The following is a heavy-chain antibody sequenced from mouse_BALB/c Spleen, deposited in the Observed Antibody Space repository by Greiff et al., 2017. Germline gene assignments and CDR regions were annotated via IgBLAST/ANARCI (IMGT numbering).Heavy chain of an antibody. Sequence: LKQPGSELVRPGASVKLSCKASGYTFTSYWMHWVKQRPGQGLEWIGNIYPGSGSTNYDEKFKSKATLTVDTSSSTAYMQLSSLTSEDSAVYYCTRKDSWFAYWGQGTLVTVSA. CDR1: GYTFTSYW. V-gene: IGHV1S22*01. CDR2: IYPGSGST. CDR3: TRKDSWFAY. J-gene: IGHJ3*01.